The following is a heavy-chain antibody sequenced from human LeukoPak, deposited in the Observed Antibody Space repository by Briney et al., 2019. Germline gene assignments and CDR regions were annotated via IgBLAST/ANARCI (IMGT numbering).Heavy chain of an antibody. Sequence: GGSLRLSCAASGFTFSSYAMSWVRQAPGKGLEWVSAISGSGGSTYYADSVKGRFTISRDNSKNTLYLQMNSLRAEDTAVHYCAKDRNDILTGHGPSGAEYFQHWGQGTLVTVSS. CDR3: AKDRNDILTGHGPSGAEYFQH. V-gene: IGHV3-23*01. J-gene: IGHJ1*01. CDR1: GFTFSSYA. D-gene: IGHD3-9*01. CDR2: ISGSGGST.